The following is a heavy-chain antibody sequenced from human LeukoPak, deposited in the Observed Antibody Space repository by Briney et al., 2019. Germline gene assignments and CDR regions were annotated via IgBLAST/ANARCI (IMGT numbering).Heavy chain of an antibody. CDR2: IRSSSSYI. CDR1: GCTFSSYS. V-gene: IGHV3-21*01. J-gene: IGHJ4*02. D-gene: IGHD3-22*01. Sequence: GGSLRLHWASSGCTFSSYSMNWVRQAPGKGLEWVSSIRSSSSYIYYADSVKGPFTISRDNAKNSLYLQMNSLRAEDTAVYYCARELYYDSSGYYFSSYFDYWGQGTLVTVSS. CDR3: ARELYYDSSGYYFSSYFDY.